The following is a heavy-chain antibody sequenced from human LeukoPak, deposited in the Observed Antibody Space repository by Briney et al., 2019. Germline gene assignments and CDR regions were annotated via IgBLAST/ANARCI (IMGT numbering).Heavy chain of an antibody. CDR2: ISSGGSTI. CDR1: GVTLSSYE. D-gene: IGHD1-26*01. CDR3: AREREPGTTDY. V-gene: IGHV3-48*03. J-gene: IGHJ4*02. Sequence: GGSLRLYCAASGVTLSSYEMNWVRQAPGKGLEWVTYISSGGSTIYYVDSVKGRFTISRVNAKKSLYLQMNSLRAEDTAVYYCAREREPGTTDYWGQGTLVTVSS.